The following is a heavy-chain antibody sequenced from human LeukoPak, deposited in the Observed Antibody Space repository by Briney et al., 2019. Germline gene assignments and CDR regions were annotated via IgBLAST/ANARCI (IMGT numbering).Heavy chain of an antibody. CDR3: ASEISGSYPN. CDR2: IYYSGST. J-gene: IGHJ4*02. Sequence: SETLSLTCTVSGGSISSYYWSWIRQPPGKGLEWIGYIYYSGSTNYNPSLKSRVTISVDTSKNQFSLKLSSVTAADTAMYYCASEISGSYPNWGQGTLVTVSS. D-gene: IGHD1-26*01. V-gene: IGHV4-59*01. CDR1: GGSISSYY.